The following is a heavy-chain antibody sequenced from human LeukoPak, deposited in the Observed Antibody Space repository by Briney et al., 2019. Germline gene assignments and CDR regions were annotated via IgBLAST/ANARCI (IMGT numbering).Heavy chain of an antibody. D-gene: IGHD2-15*01. CDR3: ARALGYCSGGSCKTYYYYYMDV. Sequence: SETLSLTCTVPGGSISSYYWSWIRQPAGKGLEWIGRIYTSGSTNYNPSLKSRVTMSVDTSKNQFSLKLSSVTAADTAVYYCARALGYCSGGSCKTYYYYYMDVWGKGTTVTVSS. CDR1: GGSISSYY. J-gene: IGHJ6*03. CDR2: IYTSGST. V-gene: IGHV4-4*07.